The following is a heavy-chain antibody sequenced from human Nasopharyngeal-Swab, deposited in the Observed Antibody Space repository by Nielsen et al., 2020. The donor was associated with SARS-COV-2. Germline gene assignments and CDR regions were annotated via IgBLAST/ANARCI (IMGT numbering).Heavy chain of an antibody. J-gene: IGHJ4*02. D-gene: IGHD6-6*01. CDR1: GFTFSSYS. CDR2: ISSSSSYI. CDR3: ARSLRGSSLHY. Sequence: GESLKISCAASGFTFSSYSMNWVRRAPGKGLEWVSSISSSSSYIYYADSVKGRFTISRDNAKNSLYLQMNSLRAEDTAVYYCARSLRGSSLHYWGQGTLVTVSS. V-gene: IGHV3-21*01.